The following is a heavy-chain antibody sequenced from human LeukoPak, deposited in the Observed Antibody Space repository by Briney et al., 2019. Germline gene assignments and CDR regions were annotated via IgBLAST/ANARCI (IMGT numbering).Heavy chain of an antibody. CDR1: GGTFSSYA. CDR2: IIPIFGTA. J-gene: IGHJ4*02. Sequence: SVKVSCKASGGTFSSYAISWVRQAPGQGLEWMGGIIPIFGTANYAQKFQGRVTITTDESTSTAYMELSSLRSEDTAVYYCARAFTMVRGPGYYFDYWGQGTLVTVSS. V-gene: IGHV1-69*05. D-gene: IGHD3-10*01. CDR3: ARAFTMVRGPGYYFDY.